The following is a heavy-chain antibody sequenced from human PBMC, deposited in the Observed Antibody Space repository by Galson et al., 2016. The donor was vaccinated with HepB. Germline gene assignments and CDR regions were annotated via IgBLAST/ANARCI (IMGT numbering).Heavy chain of an antibody. CDR3: AGPKVSGSFRNVWYFVL. CDR2: MHYSGNT. V-gene: IGHV4-39*01. Sequence: SETLSLTCTVSGGSISSSSYYWGWLRQPPGKGLEWIGSMHYSGNTYYKPSLKSRVTISVDTSKNQFSLNLSSVTAADTAVYYCAGPKVSGSFRNVWYFVLWGRGTLVTVSS. D-gene: IGHD1-26*01. CDR1: GGSISSSSYY. J-gene: IGHJ2*01.